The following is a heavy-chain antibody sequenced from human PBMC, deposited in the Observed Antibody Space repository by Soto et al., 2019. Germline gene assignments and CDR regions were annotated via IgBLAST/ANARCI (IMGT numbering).Heavy chain of an antibody. CDR3: ARDRKGGFVMDV. CDR1: GYTFTGYY. V-gene: IGHV1-2*02. CDR2: INPNSGGT. Sequence: ASVKVSCKASGYTFTGYYMHWVRQAPGQGLEWMGWINPNSGGTNYAQKFQGRVTMTRDTSISTAYMELSRLRSDDTAVYYCARDRKGGFVMDVWGQGTTVTVSS. J-gene: IGHJ6*02. D-gene: IGHD3-16*01.